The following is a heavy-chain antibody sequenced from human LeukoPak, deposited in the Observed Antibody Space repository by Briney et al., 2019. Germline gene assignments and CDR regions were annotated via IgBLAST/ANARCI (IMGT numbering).Heavy chain of an antibody. Sequence: GESLKISCKGSGYSFTSYWIGWVRQMPGKGLEWMGIIYPGDSHTTYSPSFQGQVTISADKSISTAYPQWSSLEASDTAIYYCASRSGGSYYYYMDVWGKGTTVIVSS. D-gene: IGHD2-15*01. CDR2: IYPGDSHT. CDR3: ASRSGGSYYYYMDV. V-gene: IGHV5-51*01. J-gene: IGHJ6*03. CDR1: GYSFTSYW.